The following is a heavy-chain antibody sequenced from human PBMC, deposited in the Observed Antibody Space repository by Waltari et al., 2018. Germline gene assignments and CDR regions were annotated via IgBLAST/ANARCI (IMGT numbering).Heavy chain of an antibody. CDR1: GGTFSSYT. J-gene: IGHJ3*02. Sequence: QVQLVQSGAEVKKPGSSVKVSCKASGGTFSSYTISWVRQAPGQGLDWMGRSIPILGIANYAQKFQGRVTITADKSTSTAYMELSSLRSEDTAVYYCARVIDSSGYYYGYDAFDIWGQGTMVTVSS. V-gene: IGHV1-69*02. CDR2: SIPILGIA. D-gene: IGHD3-22*01. CDR3: ARVIDSSGYYYGYDAFDI.